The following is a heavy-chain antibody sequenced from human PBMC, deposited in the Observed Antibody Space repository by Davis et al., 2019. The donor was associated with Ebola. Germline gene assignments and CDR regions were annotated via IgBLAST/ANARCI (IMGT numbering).Heavy chain of an antibody. CDR2: ISSSSSTI. D-gene: IGHD3-22*01. J-gene: IGHJ4*02. CDR3: ARFDYYDSSGYYYFDY. V-gene: IGHV3-48*02. Sequence: PGGSLRLSCAASGFTFSSYSMNWVRQAPGKGLEWVSYISSSSSTIYYADSVKGRFTISRDNAKNSLYLQMNSLRDEDTAVYYCARFDYYDSSGYYYFDYWGQGTLVTVSS. CDR1: GFTFSSYS.